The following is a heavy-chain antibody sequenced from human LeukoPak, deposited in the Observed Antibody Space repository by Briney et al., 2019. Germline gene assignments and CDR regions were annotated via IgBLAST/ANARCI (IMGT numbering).Heavy chain of an antibody. CDR1: SGSISSGSTY. CDR3: ARGGDYDVLTGYHYYFDY. CDR2: IYTSGST. V-gene: IGHV4-61*09. J-gene: IGHJ4*02. Sequence: SETLSLTWSVSSGSISSGSTYWKWIRQPTGKGREWIGHIYTSGSTHYNPSLKSRATISADTSKNQFSLNLSSVTAADTAVYFCARGGDYDVLTGYHYYFDYWGQGTLVTVSS. D-gene: IGHD3-9*01.